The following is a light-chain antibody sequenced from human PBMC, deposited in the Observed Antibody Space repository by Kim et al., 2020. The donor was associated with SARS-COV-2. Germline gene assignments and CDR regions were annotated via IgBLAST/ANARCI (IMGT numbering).Light chain of an antibody. V-gene: IGKV3-11*01. CDR3: QQRSNWPLT. CDR2: DTF. Sequence: EIVLTQSPATLSLSPGERATLSCGASQSVSSYLAWYQHKPGQPPRLLIYDTFNRATGIPARFSGSGSGTDFTLTISSLEPEDFAVYYCQQRSNWPLTFGGGTKVEI. J-gene: IGKJ4*01. CDR1: QSVSSY.